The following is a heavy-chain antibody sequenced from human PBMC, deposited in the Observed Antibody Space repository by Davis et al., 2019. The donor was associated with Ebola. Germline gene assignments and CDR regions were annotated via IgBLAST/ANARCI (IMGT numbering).Heavy chain of an antibody. Sequence: GESLKISCAASGFRFATYTMNWVRQAPGKGLEWISYISSSSTNIYYADSVKGRFTISRDNAKNSLFLQMSSLRHEDTAVYYCARYGSGGDYGMDVWGQGTTVTVSS. J-gene: IGHJ6*02. D-gene: IGHD3-10*01. V-gene: IGHV3-48*02. CDR1: GFRFATYT. CDR3: ARYGSGGDYGMDV. CDR2: ISSSSTNI.